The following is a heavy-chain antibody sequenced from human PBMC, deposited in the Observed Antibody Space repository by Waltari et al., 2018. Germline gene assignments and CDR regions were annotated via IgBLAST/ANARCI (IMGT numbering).Heavy chain of an antibody. CDR3: ARASDLYYYMDV. Sequence: QVQLVDSGGGVVQPGGSLGVSCGASGFPFGSFGTPWVGPAPGKGLEWVAVRWYDGSNKYYADSVKGRFTISRDNSKNTLYLQMNSLRAEDTAVYYCARASDLYYYMDVWGKGTTVTVSS. J-gene: IGHJ6*03. CDR2: RWYDGSNK. CDR1: GFPFGSFG. D-gene: IGHD1-26*01. V-gene: IGHV3-33*08.